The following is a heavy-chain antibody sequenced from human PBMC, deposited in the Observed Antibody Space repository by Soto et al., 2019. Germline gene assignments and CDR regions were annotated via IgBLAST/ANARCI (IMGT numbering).Heavy chain of an antibody. V-gene: IGHV3-9*01. CDR2: ISGDSGTI. J-gene: IGHJ4*02. CDR1: GFTFDDYA. CDR3: ARGLGSFFTFDL. Sequence: QPGGSLRLSCVAAGFTFDDYAVHWVRQGPGKGLEWVSGISGDSGTIGYGDSVKGRFTISRNNAKTSLLLRLNSLRTEDTAVYYCARGLGSFFTFDLWDLGTMVTVSS. D-gene: IGHD3-16*02.